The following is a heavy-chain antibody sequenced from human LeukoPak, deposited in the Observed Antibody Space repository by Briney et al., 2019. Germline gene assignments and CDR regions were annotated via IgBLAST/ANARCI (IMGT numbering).Heavy chain of an antibody. Sequence: ASVKVSCKASGYTFTSYGISWVRQAPGQGLEWMGWISAYNGNTNYAQKLQGRVTITRNTSISTAYMELSRLKSDDTAVYYCARAQYYDILTGYYVTDNWGQGTLVTVSS. CDR3: ARAQYYDILTGYYVTDN. CDR1: GYTFTSYG. D-gene: IGHD3-9*01. J-gene: IGHJ4*02. V-gene: IGHV1-18*01. CDR2: ISAYNGNT.